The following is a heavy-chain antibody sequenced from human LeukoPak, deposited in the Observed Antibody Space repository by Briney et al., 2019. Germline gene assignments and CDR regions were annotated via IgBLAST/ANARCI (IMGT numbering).Heavy chain of an antibody. V-gene: IGHV3-30*02. J-gene: IGHJ4*02. CDR1: GFTFSNFG. Sequence: PGGSLRLSCAASGFTFSNFGMHWVRQAPGKGLEWVAFIRFDGTSEFYADSVKGRFTISRDNAKTSLYLQMNSLRAEDTAVYYCARDLSGVTGYTYGRGIDYWGQGTLVTVSS. CDR3: ARDLSGVTGYTYGRGIDY. CDR2: IRFDGTSE. D-gene: IGHD5-18*01.